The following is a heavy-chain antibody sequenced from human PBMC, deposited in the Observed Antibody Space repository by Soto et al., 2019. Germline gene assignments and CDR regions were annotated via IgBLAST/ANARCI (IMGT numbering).Heavy chain of an antibody. D-gene: IGHD6-6*01. CDR1: GFSLSTSGVG. CDR3: AHRWQLVRGFDY. Sequence: QITLKESGPTLVKPTQTLTLTCTFSGFSLSTSGVGVGWIRQPPGKALEWLALIYWDDDKRYSPSLKSRLTITKETSKNRVVLTMTNMDPVDTATYYCAHRWQLVRGFDYWGQGTLVTVSS. J-gene: IGHJ4*02. V-gene: IGHV2-5*02. CDR2: IYWDDDK.